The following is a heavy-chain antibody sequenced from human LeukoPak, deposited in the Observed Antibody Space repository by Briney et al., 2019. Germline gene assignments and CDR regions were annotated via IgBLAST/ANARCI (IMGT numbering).Heavy chain of an antibody. CDR2: MYHSGST. D-gene: IGHD5-18*01. J-gene: IGHJ3*02. V-gene: IGHV4-38-2*01. Sequence: SETLSLTCAVSGYSIRSGYYWGWIRQPPGKGLEWIASMYHSGSTYYNPSLKSRVTISVDTSKDHFSLKLSSVTAADTAVYYCARVETRGAFDIWGQGTMVTVSS. CDR1: GYSIRSGYY. CDR3: ARVETRGAFDI.